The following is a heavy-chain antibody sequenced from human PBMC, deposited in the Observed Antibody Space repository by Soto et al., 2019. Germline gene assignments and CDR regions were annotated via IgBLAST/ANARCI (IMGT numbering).Heavy chain of an antibody. J-gene: IGHJ4*02. CDR3: AGNPATYYYDSSLPPFGY. V-gene: IGHV3-23*01. CDR2: ISGSGGST. Sequence: PGGSLRLSCAASGFTFSSYAMSWVRQAPGKGLEWVSAISGSGGSTYYADSVKGRFTISRDNSKNTLYLQMNSLRAEDTAVYYCAGNPATYYYDSSLPPFGYWGQGTLVTVSS. CDR1: GFTFSSYA. D-gene: IGHD3-22*01.